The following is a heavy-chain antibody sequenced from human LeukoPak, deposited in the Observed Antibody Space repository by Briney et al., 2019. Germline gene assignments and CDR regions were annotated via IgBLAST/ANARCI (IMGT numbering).Heavy chain of an antibody. V-gene: IGHV3-11*03. CDR1: GFTFSDYY. D-gene: IGHD2-2*01. Sequence: PGGSLRLSCAASGFTFSDYYTSWIRQAPGKGLEGVSYISSSSTYTNYADSVKGRFTISRDNAKNSLYLQMNSLRAEDTAVYYCARSLRRDCDSTSCWAALDIWGQGTMVTVSS. J-gene: IGHJ3*02. CDR2: ISSSSTYT. CDR3: ARSLRRDCDSTSCWAALDI.